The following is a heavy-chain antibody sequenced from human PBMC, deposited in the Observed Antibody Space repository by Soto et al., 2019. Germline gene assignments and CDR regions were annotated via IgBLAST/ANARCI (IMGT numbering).Heavy chain of an antibody. CDR2: IIPIFGTA. Sequence: QVQLVQSGAEVKKPGSSVKVSCKASGGTFSSYAISWVRQAPGQGLEWMGGIIPIFGTANYAQKFQGRVTIIADESTSTAYMELSSLRSEDTAVYYCGRDSTYYDFWRGYYIPKGLFWYWGQGTLVTVSS. D-gene: IGHD3-3*01. V-gene: IGHV1-69*01. CDR3: GRDSTYYDFWRGYYIPKGLFWY. J-gene: IGHJ4*02. CDR1: GGTFSSYA.